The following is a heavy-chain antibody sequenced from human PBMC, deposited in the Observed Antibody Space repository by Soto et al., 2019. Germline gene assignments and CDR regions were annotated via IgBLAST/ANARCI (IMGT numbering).Heavy chain of an antibody. CDR3: ARLDGEILRSSQTS. Sequence: PSETLSLTCTVSGGSISSSSYYWGWIRQPPGKGLEWIGSIYYSGSTYYNPSLKSRVTISVDTSKNQFSLKLSSVTAADTAVYYCARLDGEILRSSQTSWGQGTLVTVSS. V-gene: IGHV4-39*01. CDR2: IYYSGST. D-gene: IGHD3-10*01. CDR1: GGSISSSSYY. J-gene: IGHJ4*02.